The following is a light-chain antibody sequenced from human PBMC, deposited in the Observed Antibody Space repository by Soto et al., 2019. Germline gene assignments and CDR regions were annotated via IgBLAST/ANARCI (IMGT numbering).Light chain of an antibody. V-gene: IGLV2-11*01. CDR1: RSDVGGYDY. CDR3: CSYAGSYTYV. CDR2: YVS. J-gene: IGLJ1*01. Sequence: QSALTQPASVSGSPGQSITVSCTGTRSDVGGYDYVSWYQQHPGKAPKLMIYYVSKRPSGVPDRFSGSKSGNTASLTISGLQAEDEADYYCCSYAGSYTYVFGTATKLTVL.